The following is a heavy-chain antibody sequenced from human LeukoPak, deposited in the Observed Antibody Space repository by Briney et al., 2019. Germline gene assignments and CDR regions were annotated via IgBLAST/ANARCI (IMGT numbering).Heavy chain of an antibody. D-gene: IGHD3-10*01. CDR3: ARVLGFGAYDY. J-gene: IGHJ4*02. Sequence: GGSLRLFCAASGFTFSTYSMNWVRLAPGRGLEWVSFILSSSSYIYYAGSVKGRFTISRDNAKNSLYLQMNSLRAEDTGVYYCARVLGFGAYDYWGQGTLVTVSS. V-gene: IGHV3-21*01. CDR2: ILSSSSYI. CDR1: GFTFSTYS.